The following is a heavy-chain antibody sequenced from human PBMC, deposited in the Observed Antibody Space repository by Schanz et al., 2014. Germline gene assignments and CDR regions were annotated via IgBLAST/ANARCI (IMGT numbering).Heavy chain of an antibody. CDR1: GGSFSGYY. J-gene: IGHJ2*01. CDR2: INHSGST. CDR3: ARDYAGSLDL. D-gene: IGHD4-17*01. V-gene: IGHV4-34*01. Sequence: QVQLQQWGAGLLKPSETLSLTCAVYGGSFSGYYWSWIRQPPGKGLEWIGEINHSGSTNYNPSLRSRVTISVDPPKNQFSLKLSSVTAADTAFYYCARDYAGSLDLWGRGTLVTVSS.